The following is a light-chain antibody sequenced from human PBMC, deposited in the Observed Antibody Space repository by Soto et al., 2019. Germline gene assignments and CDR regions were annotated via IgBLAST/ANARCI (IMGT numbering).Light chain of an antibody. Sequence: DIQMTQSPSSLSASVGDRVTITCRASQSISSYLNWYQQKPGKAPKLLIYAASSLQIGVPSRFSGSGSGTDFTLTISSLQPEDFATYYCQQSYSTPPLYTFGPGTKLEIK. CDR2: AAS. J-gene: IGKJ2*01. V-gene: IGKV1-39*01. CDR1: QSISSY. CDR3: QQSYSTPPLYT.